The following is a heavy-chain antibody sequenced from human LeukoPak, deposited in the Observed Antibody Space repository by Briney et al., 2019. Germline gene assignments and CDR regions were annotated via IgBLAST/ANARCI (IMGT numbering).Heavy chain of an antibody. CDR3: ARDVYSIAAAGTFDY. Sequence: ASVKVSCKASGYTFTSYYMHWVRQATGQGLEWMGWISAYNGNTNYAQKLQGRVTMTTDTSTSTAYMELRSLRSDDTAVYYCARDVYSIAAAGTFDYWGQGTLVTVSS. D-gene: IGHD6-13*01. J-gene: IGHJ4*02. V-gene: IGHV1-18*04. CDR2: ISAYNGNT. CDR1: GYTFTSYY.